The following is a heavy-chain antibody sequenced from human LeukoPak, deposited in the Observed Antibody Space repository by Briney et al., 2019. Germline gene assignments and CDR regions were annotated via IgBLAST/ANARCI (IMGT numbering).Heavy chain of an antibody. CDR3: ARGRIGGYWFDP. CDR1: GYTFTSYA. D-gene: IGHD3-10*01. CDR2: INAGNGNT. Sequence: ASVKVSCKASGYTFTSYAMHWVRQAPGQRLEWMGWINAGNGNTKYSQKFQGRVTITRDTSASTAYMELSSLRSEDTAVYYCARGRIGGYWFDPWGQGTLVTVSS. V-gene: IGHV1-3*01. J-gene: IGHJ5*02.